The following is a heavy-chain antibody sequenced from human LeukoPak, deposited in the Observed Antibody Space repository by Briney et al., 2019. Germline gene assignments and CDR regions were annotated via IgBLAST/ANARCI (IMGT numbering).Heavy chain of an antibody. CDR3: AREDIQLWLNGDVFDI. J-gene: IGHJ3*02. V-gene: IGHV4-61*02. CDR2: IYTSGST. D-gene: IGHD5-18*01. CDR1: GGSISSGSYY. Sequence: SETLSLTCTVSGGSISSGSYYWSWIRQPAGKGLEWIGRIYTSGSTNYNPSLKSRVNISVDTSKNQFSLKLSSVTAADTAVYDCAREDIQLWLNGDVFDIWGQGTMVTVSS.